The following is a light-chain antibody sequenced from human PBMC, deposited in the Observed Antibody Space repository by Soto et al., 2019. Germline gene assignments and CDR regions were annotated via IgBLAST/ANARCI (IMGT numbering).Light chain of an antibody. CDR1: ISDLGGYNY. Sequence: QSALTQPASVSGSPGQSSTISCTGTISDLGGYNYVSWYQQHPGKAPKLMIYEVSNRPSGVSNRFSASKSGKTASLTISGLQSEDEADYYCSAYTSTNTLVVGGGTKLTV. V-gene: IGLV2-14*01. CDR3: SAYTSTNTLV. CDR2: EVS. J-gene: IGLJ3*02.